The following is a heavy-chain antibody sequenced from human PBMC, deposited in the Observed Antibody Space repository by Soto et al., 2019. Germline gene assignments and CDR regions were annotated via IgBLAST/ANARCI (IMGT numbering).Heavy chain of an antibody. Sequence: QIQLVQSGTEVKKPGATVRVSCKASGYTFISYGISWVRQAPGQGLEWMGWISTYNVNTNYAQKFQGRVTMATDTSTSTAHMELRSLRPDDTAVYYCARAGYCTSWLGLLGTGAHGVEIDYWGQGTQVTVSS. J-gene: IGHJ4*02. CDR1: GYTFISYG. V-gene: IGHV1-18*01. CDR2: ISTYNVNT. D-gene: IGHD6-13*01. CDR3: ARAGYCTSWLGLLGTGAHGVEIDY.